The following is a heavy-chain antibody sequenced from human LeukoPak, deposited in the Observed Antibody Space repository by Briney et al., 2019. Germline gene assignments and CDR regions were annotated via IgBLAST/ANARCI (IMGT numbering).Heavy chain of an antibody. CDR1: GFTFSSYA. D-gene: IGHD3-22*01. Sequence: GGSLRPSCAASGFTFSSYAMHWVRQAPGKGLEWVAVISYDGSNKYYADSVKGRFTISRDNSKNTLYLQMNSLSAEDTAVYYCAREGYYYDSSGSIDYWGQGTLVTVSS. CDR3: AREGYYYDSSGSIDY. CDR2: ISYDGSNK. J-gene: IGHJ4*02. V-gene: IGHV3-30-3*01.